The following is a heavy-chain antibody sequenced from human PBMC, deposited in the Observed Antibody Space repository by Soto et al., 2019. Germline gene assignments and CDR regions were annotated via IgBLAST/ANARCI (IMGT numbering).Heavy chain of an antibody. V-gene: IGHV1-3*01. J-gene: IGHJ6*02. CDR1: GYTFTSYA. D-gene: IGHD3-9*01. CDR2: SNAGNGDT. Sequence: ASVKVSCKASGYTFTSYAMHWVRQAPGQRLEWMGWSNAGNGDTKYSQRFQGRVTITRDTSASTAYMELSSLRSGDTAVYYCARDLLRYCDWSSYGMDVLGQGTTVTVSS. CDR3: ARDLLRYCDWSSYGMDV.